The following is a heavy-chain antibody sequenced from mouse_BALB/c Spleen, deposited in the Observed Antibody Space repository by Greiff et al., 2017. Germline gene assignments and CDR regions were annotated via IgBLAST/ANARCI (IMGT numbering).Heavy chain of an antibody. CDR2: ICGDGST. J-gene: IGHJ4*01. Sequence: VKVVESGPGLVAPSQSLTISCTASGFSFTGYGVNWVRQPPGKGLEWLGMICGDGSTNYNSAIKSSLSISNDNSKSKDFLQMISLQTDDTARYYCARRGDGSSYYAMDYWGQGTSVTVSS. CDR1: GFSFTGYG. D-gene: IGHD1-1*01. CDR3: ARRGDGSSYYAMDY. V-gene: IGHV2-6-7*01.